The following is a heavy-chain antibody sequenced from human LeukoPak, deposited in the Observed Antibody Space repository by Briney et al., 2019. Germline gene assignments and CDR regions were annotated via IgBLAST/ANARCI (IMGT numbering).Heavy chain of an antibody. CDR3: AKYVSARGPPYALAV. J-gene: IGHJ6*02. CDR1: EFTFSSYA. Sequence: PGRSLRLSCAASEFTFSSYAMQWVRQAPGKGLEWVSGISASGGHTWYADSVKGRFTISRDNSKNTLYLQMNSLRAEDTAVYYCAKYVSARGPPYALAVWGQGTTVTVSS. CDR2: ISASGGHT. D-gene: IGHD2/OR15-2a*01. V-gene: IGHV3-23*01.